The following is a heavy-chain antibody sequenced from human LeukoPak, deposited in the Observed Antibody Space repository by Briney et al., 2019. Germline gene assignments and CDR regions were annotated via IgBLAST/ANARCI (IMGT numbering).Heavy chain of an antibody. Sequence: PGGSLRLSCGASGFSFSNAWMSRVRQAPGKGLEWVGRIKSKTESGTRDFAAPAKGRFTISRDDSRNTLYLQMNNLKIEDTAVYYCAAGTGKSDFDHWGQGALVTVSS. CDR1: GFSFSNAW. J-gene: IGHJ4*02. V-gene: IGHV3-15*01. D-gene: IGHD1-14*01. CDR3: AAGTGKSDFDH. CDR2: IKSKTESGTR.